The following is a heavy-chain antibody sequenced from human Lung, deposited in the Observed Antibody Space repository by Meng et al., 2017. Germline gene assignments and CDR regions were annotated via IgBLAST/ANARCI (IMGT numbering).Heavy chain of an antibody. J-gene: IGHJ4*02. CDR1: GFTFSSYW. V-gene: IGHV3-7*01. CDR3: ARIVGSSGWSEGFHFDY. CDR2: IKRDGSEK. D-gene: IGHD6-19*01. Sequence: GESLKISCAASGFTFSSYWMSWVRQAPGKGLEWVANIKRDGSEKYYVDSVKGRFTISRDNAKNSLFLQMNSLRAEDTAVYYCARIVGSSGWSEGFHFDYWGQGTLVTVSS.